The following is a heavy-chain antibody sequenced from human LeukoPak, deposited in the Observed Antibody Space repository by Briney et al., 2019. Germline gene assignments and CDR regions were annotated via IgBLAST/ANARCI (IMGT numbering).Heavy chain of an antibody. CDR2: INHSGST. CDR3: ARETPTTVRFDP. D-gene: IGHD4-17*01. Sequence: SETLSLTCVVYGGSFSGYYWNWIRQPPGKGLEWIGEINHSGSTNYNPSLKSRLTISVDMSKNQFSLKLSSVTAADTAVYYCARETPTTVRFDPWGQGTLVTVSS. CDR1: GGSFSGYY. V-gene: IGHV4-34*01. J-gene: IGHJ5*02.